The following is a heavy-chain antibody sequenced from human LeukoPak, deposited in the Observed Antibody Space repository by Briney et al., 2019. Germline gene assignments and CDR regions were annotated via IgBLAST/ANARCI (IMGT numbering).Heavy chain of an antibody. CDR1: GFTVSSNY. V-gene: IGHV3-66*01. CDR3: ARDASSGWYADNWFDP. Sequence: GGSLRLSCAASGFTVSSNYMSWVRQAPGKGLEWVSVIYSGGSTYYADSVKGRFTISRDNSKNTLYLQMNSLRAEDTAVYYCARDASSGWYADNWFDPWGQGTLVTVSS. D-gene: IGHD6-19*01. J-gene: IGHJ5*02. CDR2: IYSGGST.